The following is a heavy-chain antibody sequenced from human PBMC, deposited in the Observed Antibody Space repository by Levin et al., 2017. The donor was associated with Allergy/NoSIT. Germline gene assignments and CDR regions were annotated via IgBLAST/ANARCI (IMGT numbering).Heavy chain of an antibody. CDR3: ARRDTPLTTVTRTWYFDL. CDR1: GFTFSSYA. J-gene: IGHJ2*01. V-gene: IGHV3-23*01. CDR2: ISGSGGST. D-gene: IGHD4-17*01. Sequence: LSLTCAASGFTFSSYAMSWVRQAPGKGLEWVSAISGSGGSTYYADSVKGRFTISRDNSKNTLYLQMNSLRAEDTAVYYCARRDTPLTTVTRTWYFDLWGRGTLVTVSS.